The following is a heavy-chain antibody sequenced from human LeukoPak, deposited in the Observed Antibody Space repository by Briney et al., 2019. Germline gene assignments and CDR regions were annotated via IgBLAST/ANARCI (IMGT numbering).Heavy chain of an antibody. V-gene: IGHV4-59*08. Sequence: SETLSLTCTVSGGSISSYYWSWIRQPPGKGLEWIGYIYYSGSTNYNPSLKSRVTISVDTSKNQFSLKLSSVTAADTAVYYCARARSGWYDDWGQGTLVTISS. J-gene: IGHJ5*02. CDR3: ARARSGWYDD. CDR1: GGSISSYY. CDR2: IYYSGST. D-gene: IGHD6-19*01.